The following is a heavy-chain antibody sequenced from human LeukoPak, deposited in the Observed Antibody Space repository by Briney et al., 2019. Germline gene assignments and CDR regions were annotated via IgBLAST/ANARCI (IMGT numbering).Heavy chain of an antibody. D-gene: IGHD2/OR15-2a*01. Sequence: GGSLRLSCAASGFTFSSYDMSWVRQAPGKGLEWVSAISGSGGSTYYADYVKGRFTISRDNSKNTLHLQMNSLRAEDTAVYYCAIMNMPTTYFKDYWGQGTLVTVSS. CDR2: ISGSGGST. CDR3: AIMNMPTTYFKDY. J-gene: IGHJ4*02. CDR1: GFTFSSYD. V-gene: IGHV3-23*01.